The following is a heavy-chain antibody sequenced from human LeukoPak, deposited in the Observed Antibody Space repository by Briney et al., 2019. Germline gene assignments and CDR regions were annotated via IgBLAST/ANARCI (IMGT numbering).Heavy chain of an antibody. Sequence: GGSLRLSCAASGFTFSTYAMHWVRQAPGKGLEWVAGISHDGNIKYYADSVKGRFTISRDNSKNTLYLQMNNLRAEDTAVYYCAGRVTGYSSGYVYWGQGTLVTVSS. D-gene: IGHD5-18*01. J-gene: IGHJ4*02. CDR2: ISHDGNIK. CDR1: GFTFSTYA. CDR3: AGRVTGYSSGYVY. V-gene: IGHV3-30-3*01.